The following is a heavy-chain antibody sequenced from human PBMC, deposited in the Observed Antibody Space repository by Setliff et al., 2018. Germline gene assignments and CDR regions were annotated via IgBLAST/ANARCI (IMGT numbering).Heavy chain of an antibody. J-gene: IGHJ3*02. CDR2: INPSSGRT. CDR3: ARDVFPYHYEGAFDI. V-gene: IGHV1-46*01. Sequence: ASVKVSCKASGYTFTSHYMHWVRQAPGLGLEWMGTINPSSGRTSYAQKSQGRATMTRDTSTSTVYMDMSSLRSEGTAVYYCARDVFPYHYEGAFDIWGQGTMVTVSS. CDR1: GYTFTSHY. D-gene: IGHD3-22*01.